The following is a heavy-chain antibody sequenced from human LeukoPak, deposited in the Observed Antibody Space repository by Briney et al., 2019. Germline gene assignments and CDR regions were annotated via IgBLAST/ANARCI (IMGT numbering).Heavy chain of an antibody. V-gene: IGHV3-23*01. CDR3: ARVRWELQTPGVFYYFDY. J-gene: IGHJ4*02. Sequence: GGSLRLSCAAAGFTFSSYAMSWVRQAPGKGLEWVSAISGSGGSTYYADSVKGRFTISRDNSKNTLYLQMNTLRAEDTAVYYCARVRWELQTPGVFYYFDYWGQGTLVTVSS. CDR1: GFTFSSYA. D-gene: IGHD1-26*01. CDR2: ISGSGGST.